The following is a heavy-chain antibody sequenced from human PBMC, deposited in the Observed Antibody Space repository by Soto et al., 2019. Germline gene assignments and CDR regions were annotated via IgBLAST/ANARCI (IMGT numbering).Heavy chain of an antibody. CDR1: GFTFSSYA. CDR3: AKDHSPIVATIWGYFDY. CDR2: ISGSGGST. V-gene: IGHV3-23*01. J-gene: IGHJ4*02. D-gene: IGHD5-12*01. Sequence: EVQLLESGGGLVQPGGSLRLSCAASGFTFSSYAMSWVRQAPGKGLEWVSIISGSGGSTYYADSVKGRFTISRDNSKNTLYLQMNSLRAEDTAVYYCAKDHSPIVATIWGYFDYWGQGTLVTVSS.